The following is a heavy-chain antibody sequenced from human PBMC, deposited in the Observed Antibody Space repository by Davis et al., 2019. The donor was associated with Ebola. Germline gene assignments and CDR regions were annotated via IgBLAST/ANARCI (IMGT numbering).Heavy chain of an antibody. J-gene: IGHJ4*02. V-gene: IGHV1-69*06. CDR1: GGTFSSYA. Sequence: SVKVSCKASGGTFSSYAISWVRQAPGQGLEWMGGIIPIFGTANYAQKFQGRVTITADKSTSTAYMELNSLRSDDTAVYYCARDPTVTPLDYWGQGTLVTVSS. D-gene: IGHD4-17*01. CDR2: IIPIFGTA. CDR3: ARDPTVTPLDY.